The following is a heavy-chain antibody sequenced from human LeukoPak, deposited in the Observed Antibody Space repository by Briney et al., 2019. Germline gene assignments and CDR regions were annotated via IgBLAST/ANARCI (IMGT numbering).Heavy chain of an antibody. CDR3: ARDSGWFGESDYNWFDP. CDR1: GFTFSSYS. D-gene: IGHD3-10*01. CDR2: IRSSSSYI. Sequence: PGGSLRLSCAASGFTFSSYSMNWVRQAPGKGLEWVSSIRSSSSYIYYADSVKGRFTISRDNAKNSLYLQMNSLRAEDTAVYYCARDSGWFGESDYNWFDPWGQGTLVTVSS. J-gene: IGHJ5*02. V-gene: IGHV3-21*01.